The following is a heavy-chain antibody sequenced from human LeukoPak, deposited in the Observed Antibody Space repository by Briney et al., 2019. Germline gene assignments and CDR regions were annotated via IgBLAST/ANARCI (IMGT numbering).Heavy chain of an antibody. D-gene: IGHD2-21*02. CDR1: GGTFSSYA. CDR3: ARDGEAYCGGDCYMIDY. V-gene: IGHV1-69*06. CDR2: IIPIFGTA. Sequence: ASVKVSCKASGGTFSSYAISWVRQAPGQGLEWMGGIIPIFGTANYAQKFQGRVTITADKSTSTAYMELSSLRSEDTAVYYCARDGEAYCGGDCYMIDYWGQGTLVTVSS. J-gene: IGHJ4*02.